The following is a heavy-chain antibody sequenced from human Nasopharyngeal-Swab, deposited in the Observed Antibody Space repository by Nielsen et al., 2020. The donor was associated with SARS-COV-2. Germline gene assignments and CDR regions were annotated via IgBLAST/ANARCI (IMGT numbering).Heavy chain of an antibody. D-gene: IGHD5-18*01. J-gene: IGHJ6*02. Sequence: SETLSLTCNVSGGSVSSGSYYWSWIRQPPGKGLEWIGYIYYSGSTKYNPSLKSRVTISVDTSKNQFSLKLNSVTAADTAVYYCARDVRGYSYGGLDYSYGMDVWGQGTTVTVSS. CDR3: ARDVRGYSYGGLDYSYGMDV. V-gene: IGHV4-61*01. CDR2: IYYSGST. CDR1: GGSVSSGSYY.